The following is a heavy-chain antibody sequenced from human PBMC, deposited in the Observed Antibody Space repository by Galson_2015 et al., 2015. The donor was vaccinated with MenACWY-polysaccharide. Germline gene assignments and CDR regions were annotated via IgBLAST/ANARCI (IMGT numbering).Heavy chain of an antibody. CDR3: ARDLGGRYYYYGMDV. CDR1: GFTFSSYW. CDR2: IKQDGSEK. V-gene: IGHV3-7*01. D-gene: IGHD1-26*01. J-gene: IGHJ6*02. Sequence: SLRLSCAASGFTFSSYWMSWVRQAPGKGLEWVANIKQDGSEKYDADSVKGRFTISRDNSKNTLYLQMNSLRAEDTAVYYCARDLGGRYYYYGMDVWGQGTTVTVSS.